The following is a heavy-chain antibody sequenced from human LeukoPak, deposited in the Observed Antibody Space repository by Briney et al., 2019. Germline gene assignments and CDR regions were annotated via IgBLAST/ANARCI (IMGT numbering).Heavy chain of an antibody. CDR1: GYTFTGYY. CDR3: ARGGVGLRYFDWSLPFDY. CDR2: INPNSGGT. D-gene: IGHD3-9*01. Sequence: GASVKVSCKASGYTFTGYYMHWVRQAPGQGLEWMGWINPNSGGTNYAQKFQGRVTMTRDTSISTAYMELSRLRSDDTAVYYCARGGVGLRYFDWSLPFDYWGQGTLVTVSS. V-gene: IGHV1-2*02. J-gene: IGHJ4*02.